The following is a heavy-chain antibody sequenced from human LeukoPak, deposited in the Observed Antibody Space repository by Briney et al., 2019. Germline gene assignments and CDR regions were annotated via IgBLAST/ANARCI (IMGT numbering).Heavy chain of an antibody. CDR3: AKGSAFDI. CDR1: GFNFSTYN. J-gene: IGHJ3*02. Sequence: GGSLRLSCAASGFNFSTYNVNWVRQAPGKGLEWVSAISGSGGSTYYADSVKGRFTISRDNSKNTLYLQMNSLRAEDTAVYYCAKGSAFDIWGQGTMVTVSS. V-gene: IGHV3-23*01. CDR2: ISGSGGST.